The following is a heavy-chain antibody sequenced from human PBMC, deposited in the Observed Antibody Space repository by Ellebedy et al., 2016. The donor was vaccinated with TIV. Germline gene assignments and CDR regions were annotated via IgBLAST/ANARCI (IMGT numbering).Heavy chain of an antibody. CDR3: AAERTVREVGFDY. Sequence: GESLKISCAASGFGFSGYVMNWVRQAPGKGLEWVSGISGTGGTTYYADSVKGRFIISRDNSKKTVDVQLNSLRVEDTAVYYCAAERTVREVGFDYWGQGALVIVSS. CDR2: ISGTGGTT. D-gene: IGHD3-10*01. V-gene: IGHV3-23*01. J-gene: IGHJ4*02. CDR1: GFGFSGYV.